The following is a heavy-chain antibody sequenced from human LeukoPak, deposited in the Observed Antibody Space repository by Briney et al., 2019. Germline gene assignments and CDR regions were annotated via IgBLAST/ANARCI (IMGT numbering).Heavy chain of an antibody. D-gene: IGHD5-18*01. CDR2: IIPIFGTA. CDR1: GGTFSSYA. J-gene: IGHJ3*02. CDR3: ASPKSRLWSSGDAFDI. Sequence: SVKVSCKTSGGTFSSYAISWVRQAPGQGLEWMGGIIPIFGTANYAQKFQGRVTITTDESTSPAYMELSSLRSDDTAVYYCASPKSRLWSSGDAFDIWGQGTMVTVSS. V-gene: IGHV1-69*05.